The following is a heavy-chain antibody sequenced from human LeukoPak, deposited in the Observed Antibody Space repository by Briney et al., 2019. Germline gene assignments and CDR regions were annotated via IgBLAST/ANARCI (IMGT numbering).Heavy chain of an antibody. D-gene: IGHD3-3*01. CDR1: GGSFSGYY. CDR3: ARGRTIFGVVRD. J-gene: IGHJ4*02. CDR2: INHSGST. V-gene: IGHV4-34*01. Sequence: NPSETLSLTCAVYGGSFSGYYWSWIRQPPGKGLGWIGEINHSGSTNYNPSLKSRVTISVDTSKNQFSLKLSSVTAADTAVYYCARGRTIFGVVRDWGQGALVTVSS.